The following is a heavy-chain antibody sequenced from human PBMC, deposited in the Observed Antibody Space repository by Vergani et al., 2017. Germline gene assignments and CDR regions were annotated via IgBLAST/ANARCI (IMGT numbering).Heavy chain of an antibody. CDR3: TTDXRCCGDGSCYSLGDHLCYGMDV. D-gene: IGHD2-21*01. V-gene: IGHV3-15*07. Sequence: EVQLVESGGGIVKPGGSLRLSCVASGFSFRNAWMNWVRRTPGKGLEWVGRIKSTFDRGTTDYAAAVKGRFTISRDDSKNTLCLQMNGLKTEDIGVYYCTTDXRCCGDGSCYSLGDHLCYGMDVWGQGSTVTVSS. J-gene: IGHJ6*01. CDR1: GFSFRNAW. CDR2: IKSTFDRGTT.